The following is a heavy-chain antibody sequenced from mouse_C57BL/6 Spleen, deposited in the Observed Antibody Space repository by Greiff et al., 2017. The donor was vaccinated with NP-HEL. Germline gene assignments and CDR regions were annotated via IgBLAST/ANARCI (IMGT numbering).Heavy chain of an antibody. V-gene: IGHV1-26*01. Sequence: EVQLQQSGPELVKPGASVKISCKASGYTFTDYYMNWVKQSHGKSLEWIGDINPNKGGTSYNQKFKGKATLTVDKSSRPAYMELRSLTSEDSAFYSCAVYYGNYAWFAYWGQVTLVTVSA. D-gene: IGHD2-1*01. J-gene: IGHJ3*01. CDR2: INPNKGGT. CDR1: GYTFTDYY. CDR3: AVYYGNYAWFAY.